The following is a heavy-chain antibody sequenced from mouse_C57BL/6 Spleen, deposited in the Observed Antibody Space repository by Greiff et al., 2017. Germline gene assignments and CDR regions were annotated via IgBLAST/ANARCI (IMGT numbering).Heavy chain of an antibody. CDR2: IRYDGSH. D-gene: IGHD1-1*01. CDR1: GYSITSGYY. V-gene: IGHV3-6*01. Sequence: EVQLQQPGPGLVKPSQSLSLSCSASGYSITSGYYRYLIRQFPGNKLECMGYIRYDGSHNYNPSFKNRISITLDTSKTQSFLNFNCVTTEDTATYYCANVVAHWYFDVWGTGTTVTVSS. J-gene: IGHJ1*03. CDR3: ANVVAHWYFDV.